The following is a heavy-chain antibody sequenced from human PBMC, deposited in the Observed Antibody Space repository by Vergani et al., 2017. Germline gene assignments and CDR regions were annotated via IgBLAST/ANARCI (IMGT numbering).Heavy chain of an antibody. Sequence: EVQLLESGGGLVQPGGSLRLSCAASGFTLSSYWTHWVRQAPGKGLVWVSRINSDGSSTSYADSVKGRFTISRDNAKNTLYLQMNSLRAEDTAVYYCASYYYDSSGYYWAPWGQGTLVTVSS. J-gene: IGHJ4*02. CDR3: ASYYYDSSGYYWAP. V-gene: IGHV3-74*02. CDR1: GFTLSSYW. D-gene: IGHD3-22*01. CDR2: INSDGSST.